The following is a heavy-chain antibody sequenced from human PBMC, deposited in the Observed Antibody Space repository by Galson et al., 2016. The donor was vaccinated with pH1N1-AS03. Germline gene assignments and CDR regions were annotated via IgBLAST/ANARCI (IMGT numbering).Heavy chain of an antibody. CDR1: GFTFTTYW. CDR2: INNEGTST. CDR3: ARQDSSGYFHGLDV. V-gene: IGHV3-74*01. D-gene: IGHD3-22*01. Sequence: SLRLSCAASGFTFTTYWMHWVRQAPGRGLVWVSSINNEGTSTRDTDSVRGRFFISIDNAKNTVYLQMNSLRAEDTAVYYCARQDSSGYFHGLDVWGQGTTVTVPS. J-gene: IGHJ3*01.